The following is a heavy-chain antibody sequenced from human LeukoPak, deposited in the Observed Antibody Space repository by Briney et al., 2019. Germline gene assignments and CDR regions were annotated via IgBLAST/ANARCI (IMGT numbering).Heavy chain of an antibody. J-gene: IGHJ3*02. Sequence: ASVKVSCKASGYTFTSYYMHWVRQAPEQGFEWMGIINPSGGSTSYAQKFQGRVTMTRDMSTSTVYMEPSSLRSEDTAVYYCARGSVVDAFDIWGQGTMVTVSS. CDR2: INPSGGST. D-gene: IGHD2-2*01. CDR3: ARGSVVDAFDI. CDR1: GYTFTSYY. V-gene: IGHV1-46*01.